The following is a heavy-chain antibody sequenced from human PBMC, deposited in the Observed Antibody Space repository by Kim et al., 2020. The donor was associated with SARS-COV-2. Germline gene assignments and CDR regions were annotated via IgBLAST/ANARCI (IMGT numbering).Heavy chain of an antibody. CDR1: GFSFSDYY. CDR2: ISGNSRYT. Sequence: GGSLRLSCAASGFSFSDYYMTWIRQAPGKGLEWVSHISGNSRYTNYADSVKGRFTISRDNAKNSLYLQMNSLRAEDTAVYYCARVNCGGDCYSDYWGQGALVTVSS. CDR3: ARVNCGGDCYSDY. J-gene: IGHJ4*02. V-gene: IGHV3-11*05. D-gene: IGHD2-21*02.